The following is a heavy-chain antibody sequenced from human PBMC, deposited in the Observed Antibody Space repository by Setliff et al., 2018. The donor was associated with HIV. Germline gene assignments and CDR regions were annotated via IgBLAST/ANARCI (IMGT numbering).Heavy chain of an antibody. D-gene: IGHD5-12*01. Sequence: SETLSLTCTVSRGSISSGGYYWSWIRQHPERGLEWIGYIYYSGGTYYSPSLKSRVSMSIDTFKNQFSLNLTSVTAADTAVYYCARGIYRPWGGYSAFATDAFETWGQGTLVTVSS. CDR3: ARGIYRPWGGYSAFATDAFET. J-gene: IGHJ3*02. V-gene: IGHV4-31*03. CDR1: RGSISSGGYY. CDR2: IYYSGGT.